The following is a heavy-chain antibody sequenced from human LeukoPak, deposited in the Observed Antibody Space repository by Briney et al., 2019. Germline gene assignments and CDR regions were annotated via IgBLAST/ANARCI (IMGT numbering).Heavy chain of an antibody. CDR3: ARERIAARRCFDY. CDR2: ISSSGSTI. V-gene: IGHV3-11*04. J-gene: IGHJ4*02. Sequence: GGSLRLSCAASGFTFSDYYMSWIRQAPGKGLEWVSYISSSGSTIYYADSVKGRFTISRDNAKNSLYLQMNSLRAEDTAVYYCARERIAARRCFDYWGQGTLVTVSS. CDR1: GFTFSDYY. D-gene: IGHD6-6*01.